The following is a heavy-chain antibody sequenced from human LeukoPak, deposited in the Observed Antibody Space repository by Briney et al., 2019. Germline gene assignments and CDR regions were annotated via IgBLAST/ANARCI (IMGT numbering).Heavy chain of an antibody. V-gene: IGHV4-34*01. CDR2: INHSGST. Sequence: SETLSLTCAVYGGSFSGYYWSWIRQPPGKGLGWIGEINHSGSTNYNPSLKSRVTISVDTSKNQFSLKLSSVTAADTAVYYCARWPGWLQFGYYFDYWGQGTLVTVSS. J-gene: IGHJ4*02. D-gene: IGHD5-24*01. CDR3: ARWPGWLQFGYYFDY. CDR1: GGSFSGYY.